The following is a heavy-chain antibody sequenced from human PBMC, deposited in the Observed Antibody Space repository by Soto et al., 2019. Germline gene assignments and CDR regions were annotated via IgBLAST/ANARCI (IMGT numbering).Heavy chain of an antibody. CDR1: DGSISSFY. D-gene: IGHD3-22*01. J-gene: IGHJ4*02. V-gene: IGHV4-59*01. CDR3: ARAPMVLTRSYFDS. CDR2: ISSSGNT. Sequence: SETLSLTCTVSDGSISSFYWSWIRHPPGKGLEWIGYISSSGNTNYNPSLKSRVSISVDTSKNQFSLNLTSVTAADTAVYYCARAPMVLTRSYFDSWGQGTPVTVSS.